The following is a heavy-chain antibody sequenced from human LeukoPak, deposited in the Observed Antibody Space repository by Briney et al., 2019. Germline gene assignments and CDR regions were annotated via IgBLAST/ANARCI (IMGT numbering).Heavy chain of an antibody. D-gene: IGHD3-22*01. V-gene: IGHV3-9*01. Sequence: GRSLRLSCAASGFTFDDYAMHWVRHAPGNGLEWVSGISWNSGSIGYADSVKGRFTISRDNAKNSLYLQMNSLRAEDTALYYCAKGKRSGYYYVELDYWGQGTLVTVSS. CDR3: AKGKRSGYYYVELDY. J-gene: IGHJ4*02. CDR2: ISWNSGSI. CDR1: GFTFDDYA.